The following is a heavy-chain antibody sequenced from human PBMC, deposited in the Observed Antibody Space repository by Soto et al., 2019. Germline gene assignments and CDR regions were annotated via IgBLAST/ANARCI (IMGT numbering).Heavy chain of an antibody. CDR3: ARDLQYCSGGSCSKYFDY. D-gene: IGHD2-15*01. V-gene: IGHV3-11*01. CDR1: GFTFSDYY. Sequence: GGSLRLSCAASGFTFSDYYMSWIRQAPGKGLEWVSYISSSGSTIYYADSVKGRFTISRDNAKNSLYLQMNSLRAEDTAVYYCARDLQYCSGGSCSKYFDYWGQGTLVTVSS. J-gene: IGHJ4*02. CDR2: ISSSGSTI.